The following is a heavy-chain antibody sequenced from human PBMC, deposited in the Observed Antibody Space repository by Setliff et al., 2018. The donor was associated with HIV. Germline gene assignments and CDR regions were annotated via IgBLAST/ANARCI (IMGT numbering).Heavy chain of an antibody. V-gene: IGHV4-39*07. J-gene: IGHJ4*02. CDR3: ARGPPFAY. Sequence: SETLSLTCTVSGGSISSGDYYWSWIRQPPGKGLEWIGEVTHSGRTNYNPSLESRLSLSEDTSRHQFSLKLTSVTADDTGIYYCARGPPFAYWGQGLLVTVSS. CDR2: VTHSGRT. CDR1: GGSISSGDYY.